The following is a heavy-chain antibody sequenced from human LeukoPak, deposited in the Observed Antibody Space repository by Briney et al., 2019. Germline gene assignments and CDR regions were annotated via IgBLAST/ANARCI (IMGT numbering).Heavy chain of an antibody. Sequence: SQTLSLTCTVSGGSISSGDYYWSWIRQPPGKGLEWIGYIYYSGSTYYNPSLKSRVTISVDTSKNQFSLKLSSVTAADTAVYYCARDLNPYSSGVDYYYGMDVWGQGTTVTVSS. J-gene: IGHJ6*02. CDR2: IYYSGST. V-gene: IGHV4-30-4*01. D-gene: IGHD3-10*01. CDR1: GGSISSGDYY. CDR3: ARDLNPYSSGVDYYYGMDV.